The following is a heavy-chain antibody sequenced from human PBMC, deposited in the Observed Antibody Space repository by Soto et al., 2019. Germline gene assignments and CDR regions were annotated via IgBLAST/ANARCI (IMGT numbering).Heavy chain of an antibody. CDR1: VGSSSSYY. Sequence: SETLSLAGTVSVGSSSSYYWSWIRQPPGKGLEWIGYIYYSGSTNYNPSLKSRVTISVDTSKNQFSLKLSSVTAADTAVYYCARLGGRGDSSGYYPYYYYYYGMDVWGQGTTVTVSS. V-gene: IGHV4-59*01. CDR2: IYYSGST. J-gene: IGHJ6*02. D-gene: IGHD3-22*01. CDR3: ARLGGRGDSSGYYPYYYYYYGMDV.